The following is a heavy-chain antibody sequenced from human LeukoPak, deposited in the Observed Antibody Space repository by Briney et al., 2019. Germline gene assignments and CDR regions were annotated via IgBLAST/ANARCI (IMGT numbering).Heavy chain of an antibody. CDR1: GFTFSNAW. J-gene: IGHJ4*02. V-gene: IGHV3-15*01. Sequence: PGGSLRLSCAASGFTFSNAWMSWVRQAPGKGREWGGRIKSKTDGGTTDYAAPVKGGFTISRDDSKNTLYLQMNSLKTEDTAVYYCTTDTDIVATTSPDYWGQGTLVTVSS. CDR2: IKSKTDGGTT. CDR3: TTDTDIVATTSPDY. D-gene: IGHD5-12*01.